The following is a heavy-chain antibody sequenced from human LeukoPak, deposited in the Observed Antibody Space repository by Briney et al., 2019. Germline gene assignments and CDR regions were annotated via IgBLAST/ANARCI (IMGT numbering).Heavy chain of an antibody. CDR2: IKQDGSEK. CDR3: MMSLTAHYYYGMDV. D-gene: IGHD2-21*02. CDR1: GFTFRSYW. V-gene: IGHV3-7*02. J-gene: IGHJ6*02. Sequence: PGGSLRLSCAASGFTFRSYWMSWVRQAPGKGLEWVANIKQDGSEKYYMDSVKGRFTISRDNAKNSLYLQMNSLRAEDTAVYHCMMSLTAHYYYGMDVWGQGTTVTGSS.